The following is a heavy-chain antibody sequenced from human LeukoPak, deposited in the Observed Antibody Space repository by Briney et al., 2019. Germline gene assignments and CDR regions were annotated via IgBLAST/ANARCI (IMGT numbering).Heavy chain of an antibody. V-gene: IGHV1-18*01. Sequence: ASVKVSCKASGYTFTSYGISWVRQAPGQGLEWMGWISAYNGNTNYAQKLQGRVTMTTDTSTSTAYMELRSLRSDDTAVYYHAREEHSGGSSPNDYWGQGTLVTVSS. D-gene: IGHD2-15*01. CDR1: GYTFTSYG. CDR3: AREEHSGGSSPNDY. J-gene: IGHJ4*02. CDR2: ISAYNGNT.